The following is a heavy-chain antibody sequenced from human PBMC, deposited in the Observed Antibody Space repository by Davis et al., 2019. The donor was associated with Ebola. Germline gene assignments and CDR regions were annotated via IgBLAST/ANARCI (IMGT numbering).Heavy chain of an antibody. J-gene: IGHJ6*02. V-gene: IGHV3-30*18. CDR1: GFTFSSYG. CDR3: AKAMVQGVINYYYYGMDV. D-gene: IGHD3-10*01. Sequence: PGGSLRLSCAASGFTFSSYGMHWVRQAPDKGLEWVAVISYDGSNKYYADSVKGRFTISRDNSKNTLYLQMNSLRAEDTAVYYCAKAMVQGVINYYYYGMDVWGQGTTVTVSS. CDR2: ISYDGSNK.